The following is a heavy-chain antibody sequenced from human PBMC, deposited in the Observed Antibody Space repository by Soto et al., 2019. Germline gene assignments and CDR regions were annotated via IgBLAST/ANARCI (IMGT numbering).Heavy chain of an antibody. CDR3: SRGRRTAVTIDY. CDR1: GGSFSGYY. J-gene: IGHJ4*02. V-gene: IGHV4-34*01. Sequence: QVQLQQWGAGLLKPSETLSLTCAVYGGSFSGYYWSWIRQPPGKGLEWIGEINHSGSTNYNPSLKSRVSITVXXSKNQFSLKLSSVTAADTAVYYCSRGRRTAVTIDYWGQGTLVTVSS. CDR2: INHSGST. D-gene: IGHD4-17*01.